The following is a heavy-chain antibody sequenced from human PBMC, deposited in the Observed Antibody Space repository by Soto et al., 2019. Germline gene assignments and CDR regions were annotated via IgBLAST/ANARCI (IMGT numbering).Heavy chain of an antibody. CDR3: ARGGSSSLDY. CDR1: GYTFTGYY. J-gene: IGHJ4*02. CDR2: INPNSGGT. Sequence: QVQLVQSGAEVKKPGASVKVSCKASGYTFTGYYMHWVRQAPGQGPEWMGWINPNSGGTTYAQKFQSRVTVTRDTSISTAYMELNSLRSDDTAVYYCARGGSSSLDYWGQGTLVTVSS. V-gene: IGHV1-2*02. D-gene: IGHD6-6*01.